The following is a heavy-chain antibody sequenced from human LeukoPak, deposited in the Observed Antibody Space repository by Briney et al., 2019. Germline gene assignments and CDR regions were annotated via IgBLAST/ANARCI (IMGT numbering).Heavy chain of an antibody. Sequence: GGSLRPSCAASGFTFSNAWMSWVRQAPGKGLEWVGRIKSKTDGGTTDYAAPVKGRFTISRDDSKNTLYLQMNSLRTEDTAVYYCTTFTWIQLWRYGDYWGQGTLVTVSS. D-gene: IGHD5-18*01. CDR2: IKSKTDGGTT. CDR3: TTFTWIQLWRYGDY. J-gene: IGHJ4*02. CDR1: GFTFSNAW. V-gene: IGHV3-15*01.